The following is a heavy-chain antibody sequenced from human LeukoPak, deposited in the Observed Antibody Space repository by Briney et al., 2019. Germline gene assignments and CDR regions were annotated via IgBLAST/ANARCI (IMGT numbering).Heavy chain of an antibody. D-gene: IGHD6-13*01. Sequence: PGGSLRLSCEASGFTFSTYWMSWVRQAPGKGLEWVAIIRQDGSEKYYVDSVKGRFTISRDNAKNSLSLQMNSLRAEDTAVYYCAKDRWQQLVEYYFDYWGQGTLVTVSS. J-gene: IGHJ4*02. CDR3: AKDRWQQLVEYYFDY. CDR2: IRQDGSEK. CDR1: GFTFSTYW. V-gene: IGHV3-7*03.